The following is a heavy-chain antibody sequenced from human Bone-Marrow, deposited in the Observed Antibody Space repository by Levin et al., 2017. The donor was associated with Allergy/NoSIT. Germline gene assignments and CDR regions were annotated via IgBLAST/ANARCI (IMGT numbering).Heavy chain of an antibody. CDR3: ARVGIYDFIADAFDV. CDR1: GFTFDDHA. V-gene: IGHV3-20*04. Sequence: GGSLRLSCAASGFTFDDHAMNWVRQVPGKGLEWVSTINWNGGSKGYADSVKGRFTISRDNAKNSLFLQMNSLRAEDTALYFCARVGIYDFIADAFDVWGQGTMVTVS. CDR2: INWNGGSK. J-gene: IGHJ3*01. D-gene: IGHD5-12*01.